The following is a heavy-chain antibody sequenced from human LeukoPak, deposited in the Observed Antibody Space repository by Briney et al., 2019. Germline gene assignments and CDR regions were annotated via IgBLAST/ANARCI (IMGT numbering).Heavy chain of an antibody. D-gene: IGHD5-18*01. CDR1: GFTFSSYW. CDR2: IWYGGSKK. J-gene: IGHJ5*01. Sequence: SGGSLRLSCAASGFTFSSYWMNWVRQAPGKGLEWVAVIWYGGSKKYYADSVNGRFTISRDDSKSTLYLEMNDLRVGDTATYYCAAVYSFGWFDYWGQGALVTVSS. V-gene: IGHV3-33*08. CDR3: AAVYSFGWFDY.